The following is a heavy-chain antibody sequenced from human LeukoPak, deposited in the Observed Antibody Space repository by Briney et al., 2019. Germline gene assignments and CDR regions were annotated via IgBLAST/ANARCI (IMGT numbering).Heavy chain of an antibody. J-gene: IGHJ4*02. V-gene: IGHV4-34*01. D-gene: IGHD2/OR15-2a*01. Sequence: PSETLSLTCAVYGGSFSGYYWSWIRQPPGKGLEWIGEINHSGSTNYNPSLKSRVTISVDTSNNQFSLKLTSVTAADTAVYFCVVLQSHRPLDYWGQGTLVTVSS. CDR2: INHSGST. CDR3: VVLQSHRPLDY. CDR1: GGSFSGYY.